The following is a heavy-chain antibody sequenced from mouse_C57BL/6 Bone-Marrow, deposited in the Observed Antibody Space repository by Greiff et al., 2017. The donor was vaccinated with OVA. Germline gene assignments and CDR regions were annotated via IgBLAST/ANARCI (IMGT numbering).Heavy chain of an antibody. CDR1: GYSFTGYY. V-gene: IGHV1-42*01. CDR2: INPSTGGT. CDR3: ARGGTSPFAY. D-gene: IGHD4-1*01. J-gene: IGHJ3*01. Sequence: EVKLVESGPELVKPGASVKISCKASGYSFTGYYMNWVKQSPEKSLEWIGEINPSTGGTTYNQKFKAKAPLTVDKSSSTAYMHLKSLTSEDSAVEYCARGGTSPFAYWGQGTLVTVSA.